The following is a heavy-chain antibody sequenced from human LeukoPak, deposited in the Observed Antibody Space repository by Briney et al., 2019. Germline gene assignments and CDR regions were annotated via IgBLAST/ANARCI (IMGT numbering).Heavy chain of an antibody. D-gene: IGHD3-22*01. Sequence: ASVKVSCKASGYTFTGYYMHWVRQAPGQGLEWMGRINPNSGGTNYAQKFQGRVTKTRDTSISTAYMELSRLRSDDTAVYYCARAKYYYDSSGHPEDYWGQGTLVTVSS. CDR1: GYTFTGYY. V-gene: IGHV1-2*06. CDR3: ARAKYYYDSSGHPEDY. CDR2: INPNSGGT. J-gene: IGHJ4*02.